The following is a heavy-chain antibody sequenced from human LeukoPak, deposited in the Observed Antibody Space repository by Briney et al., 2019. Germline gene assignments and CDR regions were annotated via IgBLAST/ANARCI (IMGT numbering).Heavy chain of an antibody. Sequence: SETLSLTCTVSGGSIDNYYWSWIRQPAGKGLEWIGRIFSSGNTNYNPSLKSRVTMSVDTSKTQFSLKLSSVTAADTAVYYCARDSDYYYYMDVWGKGTTVTISS. D-gene: IGHD6-25*01. V-gene: IGHV4-4*07. CDR1: GGSIDNYY. CDR3: ARDSDYYYYMDV. CDR2: IFSSGNT. J-gene: IGHJ6*03.